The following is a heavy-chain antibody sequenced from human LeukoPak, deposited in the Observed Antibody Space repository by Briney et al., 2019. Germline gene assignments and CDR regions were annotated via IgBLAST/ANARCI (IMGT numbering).Heavy chain of an antibody. CDR2: ISGSGGPT. V-gene: IGHV3-23*01. Sequence: GGSLRLSCAASGFTFSTYAMSWVRQAPGKGLEWVSGISGSGGPTYYADSVKGRFTISRDNSKNTLYLQMNSLRAEDTAVYYCAKRVYVGGGYNFDYWGQGTLVTVSS. D-gene: IGHD5-24*01. CDR1: GFTFSTYA. CDR3: AKRVYVGGGYNFDY. J-gene: IGHJ4*02.